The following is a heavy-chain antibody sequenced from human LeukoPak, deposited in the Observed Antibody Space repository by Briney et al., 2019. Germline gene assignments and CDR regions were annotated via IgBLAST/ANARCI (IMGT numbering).Heavy chain of an antibody. CDR1: GGSISSYY. V-gene: IGHV4-4*07. J-gene: IGHJ6*03. Sequence: PSETLSLTCTVSGGSISSYYWSWIRQPAGQALEWLGRIYISGSSTYNPSLKNRVTMSLDTSTNQISVKLTSVTAADTAVYYCARGDYDYYYMDVWGKGTPVTISS. CDR2: IYISGSS. CDR3: ARGDYDYYYMDV.